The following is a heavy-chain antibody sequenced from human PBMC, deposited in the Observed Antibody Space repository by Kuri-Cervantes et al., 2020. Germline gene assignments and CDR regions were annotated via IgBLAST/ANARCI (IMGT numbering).Heavy chain of an antibody. Sequence: GESLKISCAASGFTFSNAWMSWVRQAPGKGLEWVSSISSSSSYIYYADSVKGRFTISRDNSKNSLYLQMNSLRTEDTALYYCAKGGGIEYSSSSLFDYWGQGTLVTVSS. CDR1: GFTFSNAW. CDR2: ISSSSSYI. V-gene: IGHV3-21*04. J-gene: IGHJ4*02. D-gene: IGHD6-6*01. CDR3: AKGGGIEYSSSSLFDY.